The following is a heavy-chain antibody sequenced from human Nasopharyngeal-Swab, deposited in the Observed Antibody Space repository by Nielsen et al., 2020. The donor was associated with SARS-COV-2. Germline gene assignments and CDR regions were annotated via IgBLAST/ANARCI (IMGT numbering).Heavy chain of an antibody. J-gene: IGHJ6*02. D-gene: IGHD7-27*01. CDR3: AKDWRTGRSLGLIGMDV. CDR2: ISRDSGSI. Sequence: GGSLRLSCEGSGLSIDEYAMYWVRQAPGKGLEWVSGISRDSGSIDYVDSVKGRFTISRDNAKNSLYLQMNSLRPEDTALYYCAKDWRTGRSLGLIGMDVWGQGTTVIVSS. CDR1: GLSIDEYA. V-gene: IGHV3-9*01.